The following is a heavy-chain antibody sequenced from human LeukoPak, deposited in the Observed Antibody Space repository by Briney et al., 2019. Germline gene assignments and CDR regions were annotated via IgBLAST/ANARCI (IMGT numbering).Heavy chain of an antibody. CDR1: GFTFSSYW. CDR2: IKQDGSEK. J-gene: IGHJ4*02. V-gene: IGHV3-7*02. Sequence: PGGSLRLSCAASGFTFSSYWMSWVRRAPGKGLEWVANIKQDGSEKYYVDSVRGRFTISRDNAKNSLYLQMNSLRAEDTAVYYCARARVPGELNYWGQGTLVTVSS. CDR3: ARARVPGELNY. D-gene: IGHD3-10*01.